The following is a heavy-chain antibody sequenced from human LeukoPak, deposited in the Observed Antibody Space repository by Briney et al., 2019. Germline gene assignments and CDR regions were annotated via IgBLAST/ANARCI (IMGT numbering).Heavy chain of an antibody. D-gene: IGHD3-10*01. J-gene: IGHJ4*02. Sequence: KASQTLSLTCTVSGDSISSGGYYWSWIRQHPGKGLEWIGYIYYSGSTYYNPSLKSRVTISVDTPKNQFSLKLSSVTAADTAVYYCARERGSGSYYPNWGQGTLVTVSS. CDR3: ARERGSGSYYPN. CDR2: IYYSGST. CDR1: GDSISSGGYY. V-gene: IGHV4-31*03.